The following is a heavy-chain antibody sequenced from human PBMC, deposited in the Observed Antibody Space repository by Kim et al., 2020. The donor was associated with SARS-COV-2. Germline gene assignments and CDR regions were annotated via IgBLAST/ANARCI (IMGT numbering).Heavy chain of an antibody. CDR3: TLLSGGTDY. CDR2: SYT. V-gene: IGHV5-10-1*01. Sequence: SYTNYSPSFQGHVTISADKSISTAYLQWSSLKASDTAMYYCTLLSGGTDYWGQGTLVTVSS. D-gene: IGHD2-15*01. J-gene: IGHJ4*02.